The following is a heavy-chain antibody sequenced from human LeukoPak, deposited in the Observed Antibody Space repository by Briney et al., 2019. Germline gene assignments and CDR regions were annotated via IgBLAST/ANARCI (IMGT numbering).Heavy chain of an antibody. J-gene: IGHJ6*03. CDR2: IYSGGST. D-gene: IGHD3-10*01. CDR3: ARDQRVWFGELPNYYYYMDV. V-gene: IGHV3-53*01. Sequence: GGSLRLSCAASGFTVSSNYMSWVRQAPGKGLEWVSVIYSGGSTYYADSVKGRFTISRDNSKNTLYLQMNSLRAEDTAVYYCARDQRVWFGELPNYYYYMDVWGKGSRSPSP. CDR1: GFTVSSNY.